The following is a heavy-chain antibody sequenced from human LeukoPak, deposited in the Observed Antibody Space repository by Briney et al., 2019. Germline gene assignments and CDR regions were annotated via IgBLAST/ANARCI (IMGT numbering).Heavy chain of an antibody. Sequence: GGSLRLSCAASGFTFSSYGMHWVRQAPGKGLEWVANIRQDGNKIYYVDSVKGRFTISRDNAKNSLYLQMHNLRAEDTAVYCCAKLGDRQVLGNWGQGTLVTVSS. V-gene: IGHV3-7*01. CDR1: GFTFSSYG. CDR2: IRQDGNKI. D-gene: IGHD6-6*01. CDR3: AKLGDRQVLGN. J-gene: IGHJ4*02.